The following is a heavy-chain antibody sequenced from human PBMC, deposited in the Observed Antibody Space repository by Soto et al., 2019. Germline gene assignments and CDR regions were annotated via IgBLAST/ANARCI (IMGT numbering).Heavy chain of an antibody. CDR2: INPESGGT. V-gene: IGHV1-2*04. CDR3: ARDSGPTVTSYYYYGMDV. CDR1: GYTLTGYY. D-gene: IGHD4-17*01. J-gene: IGHJ6*02. Sequence: ASVNVSCKACGYTLTGYYMHWVRQAPGQGLEWMGWINPESGGTNYAQKYQGWVTMNRDTSISTAYMELSRLRSDDTAVYYCARDSGPTVTSYYYYGMDVWGQGNTVTVS.